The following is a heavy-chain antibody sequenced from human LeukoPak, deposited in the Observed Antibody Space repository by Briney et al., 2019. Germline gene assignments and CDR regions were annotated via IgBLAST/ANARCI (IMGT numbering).Heavy chain of an antibody. CDR2: IKLDGSEK. D-gene: IGHD2-21*02. CDR1: GFSFGKYW. Sequence: GGSLRLSCVASGFSFGKYWMSWVRQAPGKGLEWVANIKLDGSEKNYVDSVKGRFTISRDNTKNSLYLQMNSLRAEDTAFYYCARVTSRDPLHYWGQGTLVTVSS. J-gene: IGHJ4*02. CDR3: ARVTSRDPLHY. V-gene: IGHV3-7*03.